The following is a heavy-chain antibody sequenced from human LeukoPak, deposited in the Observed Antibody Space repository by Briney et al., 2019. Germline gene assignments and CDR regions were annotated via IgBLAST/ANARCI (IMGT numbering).Heavy chain of an antibody. J-gene: IGHJ4*02. Sequence: PSETLSLTCTVSGGSISSYYWSWIRQPPGKGLKWIGYIYYSGSTNYNPSLKSRVTISVDTSKNQFSLKLSSVTAADTAVYYCARQDYYGSGDSDYYFDYWGQGTLVTVSS. CDR2: IYYSGST. CDR1: GGSISSYY. D-gene: IGHD3-10*01. CDR3: ARQDYYGSGDSDYYFDY. V-gene: IGHV4-59*08.